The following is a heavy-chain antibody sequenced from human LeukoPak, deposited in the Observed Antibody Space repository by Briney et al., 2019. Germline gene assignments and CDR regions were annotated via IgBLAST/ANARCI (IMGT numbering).Heavy chain of an antibody. J-gene: IGHJ6*03. CDR2: INPNGGGT. CDR3: ARRSAAGTPYYYYMDV. Sequence: ASVKVSCKASGYTFTGYYMHWVRQAPGQGLEWMGRINPNGGGTNYAQKFQGRVTMTRDTSISTAYMELSRLRSDDTAVYYCARRSAAGTPYYYYMDVWGKGTTVTVSS. D-gene: IGHD6-13*01. CDR1: GYTFTGYY. V-gene: IGHV1-2*06.